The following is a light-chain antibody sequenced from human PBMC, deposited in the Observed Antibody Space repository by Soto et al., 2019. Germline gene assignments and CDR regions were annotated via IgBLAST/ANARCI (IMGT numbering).Light chain of an antibody. CDR2: GAS. CDR3: QQRT. J-gene: IGKJ2*01. Sequence: EIVLTQSPGTLSLSPGERATLSCRASQSVSSSYLAWYQQKPGQAPRLLIYGASSRATGIPDRFSGSGSGTDFTLTISRLEPEDFAVYSCQQRTLGQGTKLAIK. CDR1: QSVSSSY. V-gene: IGKV3-20*01.